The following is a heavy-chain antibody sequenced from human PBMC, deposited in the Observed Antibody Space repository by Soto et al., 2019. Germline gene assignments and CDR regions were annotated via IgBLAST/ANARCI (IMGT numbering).Heavy chain of an antibody. V-gene: IGHV3-23*01. J-gene: IGHJ4*02. CDR2: SSATGAGT. CDR1: GFTFSSYG. Sequence: EVQLLESGGGLVQPGGSLRLSCAASGFTFSSYGMTWVRQAPGKWLEWVSFSSATGAGTYYADSVKGRFTISRDNSKNTLYLQMTTLRADDTAVYYCAKDRRAGGNYGLYSDFWGQGALVIVSS. D-gene: IGHD1-7*01. CDR3: AKDRRAGGNYGLYSDF.